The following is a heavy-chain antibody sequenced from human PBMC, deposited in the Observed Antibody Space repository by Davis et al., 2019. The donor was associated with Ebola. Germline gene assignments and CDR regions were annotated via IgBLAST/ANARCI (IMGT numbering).Heavy chain of an antibody. J-gene: IGHJ4*02. CDR3: ATYSSGWYVSSY. CDR2: MNPNSGNT. CDR1: GYTFTSYD. D-gene: IGHD6-19*01. Sequence: ASVKVSCKASGYTFTSYDINWVRQATGQGLEWMGWMNPNSGNTGYAQKFQGRVTMTRNTSISTAYMELSSLRSEDTAVYYCATYSSGWYVSSYWGQGTLVTVSS. V-gene: IGHV1-8*01.